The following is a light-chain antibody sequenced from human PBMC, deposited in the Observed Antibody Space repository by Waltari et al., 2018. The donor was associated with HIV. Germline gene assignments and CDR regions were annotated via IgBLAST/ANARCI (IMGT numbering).Light chain of an antibody. CDR1: SSDIGTYDL. CDR3: CSFSPNGASWV. J-gene: IGLJ3*02. V-gene: IGLV2-23*02. CDR2: DVT. Sequence: QSALTQHASVSGSPGQSIPVSCTGTSSDIGTYDLVSWYQQEPGKAPKLIIHDVTARPSGVSSRVSGSKSGNTAFLTISGLQVEDESLYFCCSFSPNGASWVFGGGTKVTVL.